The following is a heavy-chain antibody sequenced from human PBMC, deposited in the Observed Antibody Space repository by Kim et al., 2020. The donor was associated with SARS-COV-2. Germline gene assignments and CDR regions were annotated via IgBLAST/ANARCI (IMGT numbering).Heavy chain of an antibody. CDR2: IYYSGST. J-gene: IGHJ5*02. D-gene: IGHD3-10*01. CDR1: GGSISSYY. V-gene: IGHV4-59*08. Sequence: SETLSLTCTVSGGSISSYYWSWIRQPPGKGLEWIGYIYYSGSTNYNPSLKSRVTISVDTSENQFSLKLSSVTAADTAVYYCARHGKLLWFWEGWFDPWGQGTLVTVPS. CDR3: ARHGKLLWFWEGWFDP.